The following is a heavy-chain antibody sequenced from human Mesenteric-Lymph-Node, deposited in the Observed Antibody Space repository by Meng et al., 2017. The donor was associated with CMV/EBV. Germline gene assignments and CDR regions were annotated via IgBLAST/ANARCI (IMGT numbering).Heavy chain of an antibody. J-gene: IGHJ3*02. Sequence: SETLSLTCAVYGGSFSGYYCSWIRQPPGKGLEWIGEINHSGSTNYNPSLKSRVTISVDTSKNQFSLKLSSVTAADTAVYYCARRLLRFLEWLERDAFDIWGQGTMVTVSS. CDR3: ARRLLRFLEWLERDAFDI. CDR1: GGSFSGYY. V-gene: IGHV4-34*01. CDR2: INHSGST. D-gene: IGHD3-3*01.